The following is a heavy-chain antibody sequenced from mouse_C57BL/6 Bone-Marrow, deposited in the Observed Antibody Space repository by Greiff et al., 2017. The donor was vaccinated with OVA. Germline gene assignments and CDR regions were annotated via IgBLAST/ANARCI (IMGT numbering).Heavy chain of an antibody. CDR1: GYSITSGYY. Sequence: DVQLVESGPGLVKPSQSLSLTCSVTGYSITSGYYWNWIRQFPGNKLEWMGYISYDGSNNYNPSLKNRISITRDTSKNQFFLKLNSVTTEDTATYYCAREDPLDYDVLYYYAMDYWGQGTSVTVSS. V-gene: IGHV3-6*01. CDR3: AREDPLDYDVLYYYAMDY. CDR2: ISYDGSN. D-gene: IGHD2-4*01. J-gene: IGHJ4*01.